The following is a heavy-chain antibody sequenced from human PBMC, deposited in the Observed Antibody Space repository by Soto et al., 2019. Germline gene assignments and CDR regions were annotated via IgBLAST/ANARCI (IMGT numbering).Heavy chain of an antibody. CDR2: ISSSSSYI. Sequence: GGSLRLSCAASGSTFSIYSMNWVRHAPGKGLEWVSSISSSSSYIYYADSVKGRFTISRDNAKNSLYLQMNSLRAEDTAVYYCARDDYSNYGCMDVWGQGTTVTVSS. D-gene: IGHD4-4*01. J-gene: IGHJ6*02. V-gene: IGHV3-21*01. CDR1: GSTFSIYS. CDR3: ARDDYSNYGCMDV.